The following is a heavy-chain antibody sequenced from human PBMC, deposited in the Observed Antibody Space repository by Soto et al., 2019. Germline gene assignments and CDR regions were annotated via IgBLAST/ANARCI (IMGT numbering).Heavy chain of an antibody. D-gene: IGHD3-3*01. Sequence: QVQLVESGGGLVKPGGSLRLSCAASGFTFSDYYMSWIRQAPGKGLEWVSYISSSGSTIYYADSVKGRFTISRDNAKNSLYLQMNSLRAEDTAVYYCARETERFLDQPRYYYYYMDVWGKGTTVTVSS. CDR1: GFTFSDYY. CDR3: ARETERFLDQPRYYYYYMDV. J-gene: IGHJ6*03. CDR2: ISSSGSTI. V-gene: IGHV3-11*01.